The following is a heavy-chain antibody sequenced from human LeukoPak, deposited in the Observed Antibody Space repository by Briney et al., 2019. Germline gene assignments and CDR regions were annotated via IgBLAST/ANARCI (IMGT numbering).Heavy chain of an antibody. D-gene: IGHD1-7*01. CDR1: GGTFSSYA. CDR3: ARDRELQASLYYYYGMDV. CDR2: IIPIFGTA. Sequence: ASVKVSCKASGGTFSSYAISWVRQAPGQGLEWMGGIIPIFGTANYAQKLQGRVTMTTDTSTSTAYMELRSLRSDDTAVYYCARDRELQASLYYYYGMDVWGQGTTVTVSS. V-gene: IGHV1-69*05. J-gene: IGHJ6*02.